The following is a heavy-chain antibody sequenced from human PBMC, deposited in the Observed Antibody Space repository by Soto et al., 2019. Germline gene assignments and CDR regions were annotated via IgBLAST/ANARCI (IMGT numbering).Heavy chain of an antibody. CDR2: ISSSSSTI. V-gene: IGHV3-48*01. D-gene: IGHD2-15*01. J-gene: IGHJ4*02. CDR3: AVRWYRDTDY. Sequence: HPGGSLRLSCAASGFTFSSYSMNWVRQAPGKGLEWVSYISSSSSTIYYADSVKGRFTISRDNAKNSLYLQMNSLRAEDTAVYYCAVRWYRDTDYWGQGTLVTVSS. CDR1: GFTFSSYS.